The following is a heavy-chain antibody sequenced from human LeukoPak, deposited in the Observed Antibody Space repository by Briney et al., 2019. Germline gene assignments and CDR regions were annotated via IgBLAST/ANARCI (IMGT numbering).Heavy chain of an antibody. CDR2: IKQDGSEK. J-gene: IGHJ4*02. D-gene: IGHD6-13*01. CDR1: GFTFSSYW. V-gene: IGHV3-7*01. CDR3: ARVARRAAAGAPSDY. Sequence: GGSLRLSCAASGFTFSSYWMSWVRQAPGKGLEWVANIKQDGSEKYYVDSVKGRFTISRDNAKNSLYLQMNSLRAEDTAVYYCARVARRAAAGAPSDYWGQGTLVTVSS.